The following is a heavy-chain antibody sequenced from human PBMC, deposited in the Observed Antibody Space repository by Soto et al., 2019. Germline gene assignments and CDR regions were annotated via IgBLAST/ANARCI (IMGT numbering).Heavy chain of an antibody. J-gene: IGHJ5*02. D-gene: IGHD4-17*01. V-gene: IGHV3-49*03. CDR3: TRDFPPRVNTVTTYNWFAP. CDR1: GFTFGDYA. CDR2: IRSKAYGGTT. Sequence: GRSLRLSCRASGFTFGDYAMSWFRQAPGKGLEWVGFIRSKAYGGTTEYAASVKGRFTISRDDSKSIAYLQMNSLKTEDTAVYYCTRDFPPRVNTVTTYNWFAPWGQGTLVTVSS.